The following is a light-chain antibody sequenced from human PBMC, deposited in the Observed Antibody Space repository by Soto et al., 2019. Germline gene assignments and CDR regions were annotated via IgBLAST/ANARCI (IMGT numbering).Light chain of an antibody. CDR1: QRVSSN. J-gene: IGKJ5*01. V-gene: IGKV3-15*01. Sequence: EIVMTQSPATLSVSPGERATLSCRASQRVSSNLAWYQQKPGQAPRLLIYGASTRATGVPARFSGSGSGTEFTLTISDLQSEDFAVYYCQQYNYWPITFGQGIRLEI. CDR2: GAS. CDR3: QQYNYWPIT.